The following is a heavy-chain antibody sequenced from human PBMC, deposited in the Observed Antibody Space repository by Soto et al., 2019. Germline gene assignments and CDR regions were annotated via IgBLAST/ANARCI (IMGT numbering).Heavy chain of an antibody. J-gene: IGHJ4*02. Sequence: TLSLTCAVSGHSISSDYYWGWIRQPPGKGLEWIGSIYHSGSTYYNPSLKSRVTISVDTSKNQFSLKLSSVTAADTAVYYCARASIGYSHGPFDYWGQGTLVTVSS. D-gene: IGHD5-18*01. CDR3: ARASIGYSHGPFDY. CDR2: IYHSGST. CDR1: GHSISSDYY. V-gene: IGHV4-38-2*01.